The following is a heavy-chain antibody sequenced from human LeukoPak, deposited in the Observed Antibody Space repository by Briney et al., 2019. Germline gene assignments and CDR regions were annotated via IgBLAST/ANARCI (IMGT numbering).Heavy chain of an antibody. J-gene: IGHJ4*02. CDR3: TTLTVAINFDF. V-gene: IGHV3-48*03. CDR1: GFSFSVYE. D-gene: IGHD3-22*01. Sequence: GGSLRLSCAASGFSFSVYEMHWVRQAPGKGLEWISDISSSGTSTTYADSVKVRFTISRDNAKNSLYLQMNSLRAEDTAGYYCTTLTVAINFDFWGQGTLVTVSS. CDR2: ISSSGTST.